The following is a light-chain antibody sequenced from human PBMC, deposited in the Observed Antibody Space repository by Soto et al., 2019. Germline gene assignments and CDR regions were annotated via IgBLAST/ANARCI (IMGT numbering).Light chain of an antibody. CDR2: STS. V-gene: IGKV3-20*01. CDR1: QSVNNNY. Sequence: EIVLTQSPGTLSLFPGERATLSCRASQSVNNNYLGWYQQKPGQAPRLLIYSTSRRSRGIPDRFSGSGSGTDFTLTISRLETEDFAVYYCQKYGGSVTFGGRTKVEIK. J-gene: IGKJ4*01. CDR3: QKYGGSVT.